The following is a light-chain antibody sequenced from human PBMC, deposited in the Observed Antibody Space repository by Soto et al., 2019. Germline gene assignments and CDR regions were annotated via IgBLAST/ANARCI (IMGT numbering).Light chain of an antibody. CDR2: DAS. V-gene: IGKV3-11*01. CDR1: QSVNNY. CDR3: QQRSNWPPT. Sequence: EIVLTQSPATLSLSPGERATLSCRASQSVNNYVSWFQQKPGQSPRLLIFDASNRATGIPARFSGSGSGTDFTLTITSLEPEDFAVYYCQQRSNWPPTFGQGTKVDIK. J-gene: IGKJ1*01.